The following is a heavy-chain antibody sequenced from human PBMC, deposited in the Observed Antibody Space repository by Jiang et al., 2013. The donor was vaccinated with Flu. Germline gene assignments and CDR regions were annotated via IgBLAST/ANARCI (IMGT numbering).Heavy chain of an antibody. D-gene: IGHD5-24*01. CDR2: INPNSGGT. V-gene: IGHV1-2*04. Sequence: SGAEVKKPGASVKVSCKASGYTFTGYYMHWVRQAPGQGLEWMGWINPNSGGTNYAQKFQGWVXMTRDTSISTAYMELSRLRSDDTAVYYCARVIRDGYNSKEGYYFDYWGQGTLVTVSS. J-gene: IGHJ4*02. CDR3: ARVIRDGYNSKEGYYFDY. CDR1: GYTFTGYY.